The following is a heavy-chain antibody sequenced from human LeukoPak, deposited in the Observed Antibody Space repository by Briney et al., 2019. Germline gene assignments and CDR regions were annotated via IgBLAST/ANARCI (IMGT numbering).Heavy chain of an antibody. V-gene: IGHV4-59*01. CDR1: GGSFSGYY. D-gene: IGHD1-14*01. J-gene: IGHJ4*02. CDR2: MYSSGGT. CDR3: ARDPLRTGAQDY. Sequence: SETLSLTCAVYGGSFSGYYWSWIRQPPGKGPEWIGYMYSSGGTSYNPSLKSRLHMSVDTAKNQFSLKLSSVTAADTAVYYCARDPLRTGAQDYWGQGTLVTVSS.